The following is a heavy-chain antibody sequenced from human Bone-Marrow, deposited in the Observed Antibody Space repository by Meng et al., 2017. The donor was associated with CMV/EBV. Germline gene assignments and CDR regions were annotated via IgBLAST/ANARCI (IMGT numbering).Heavy chain of an antibody. CDR1: GYTFPDYY. CDR3: ARERSTTVTSPPLDF. D-gene: IGHD4-17*01. V-gene: IGHV1-2*02. Sequence: SGYTFPDYYFHTVRQPPARGLECMGCINPHIGITNFAQHFQGRVTMTMDTSLPPAYMELSRLMSADTAVYYCARERSTTVTSPPLDFWGLGTLVTVSS. J-gene: IGHJ4*02. CDR2: INPHIGIT.